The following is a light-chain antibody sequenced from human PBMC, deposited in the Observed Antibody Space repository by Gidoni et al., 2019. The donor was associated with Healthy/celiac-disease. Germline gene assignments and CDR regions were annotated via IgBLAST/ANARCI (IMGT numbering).Light chain of an antibody. Sequence: DIQMTPSPSPLSASVGDRVTLTCRASQNIITYLNWYQQKPGEAPKLLIYAASSLQSGVPSRFSGSGSGTDFTLSISSLQPEDFATYYCQQIFTSPPFTFXSXTKVDV. CDR3: QQIFTSPPFT. V-gene: IGKV1-39*01. CDR1: QNIITY. J-gene: IGKJ3*01. CDR2: AAS.